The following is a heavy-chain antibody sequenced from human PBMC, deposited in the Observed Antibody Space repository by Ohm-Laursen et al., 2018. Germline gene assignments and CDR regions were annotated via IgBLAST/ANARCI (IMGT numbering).Heavy chain of an antibody. Sequence: SLRLSCAASGFTFDDYAMHWVRQAPGKGLEWVSGISWNSGSIGYADSVKGRFTISRDNAKNSLYLQMNSLRAEDTALYYCAKGQAAVAERNWFDPWGQGTLVTVSS. V-gene: IGHV3-9*01. J-gene: IGHJ5*02. CDR3: AKGQAAVAERNWFDP. D-gene: IGHD6-19*01. CDR2: ISWNSGSI. CDR1: GFTFDDYA.